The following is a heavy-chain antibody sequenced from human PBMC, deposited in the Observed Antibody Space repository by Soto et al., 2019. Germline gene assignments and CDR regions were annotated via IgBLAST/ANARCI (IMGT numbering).Heavy chain of an antibody. CDR3: AISTHYSDVWSGYSGGGFAP. CDR1: GFTFSSYG. V-gene: IGHV3-30*03. CDR2: ISYDGSNK. Sequence: QVQLVESGGGVVQPGRSLRLSCAASGFTFSSYGMHWVRQAPGKGLEWVAVISYDGSNKYYADSVKGRFTIARDNSRNTPYLQITSLRAEDTPVYYCAISTHYSDVWSGYSGGGFAPWGQGTLVTVS. D-gene: IGHD3-3*01. J-gene: IGHJ5*02.